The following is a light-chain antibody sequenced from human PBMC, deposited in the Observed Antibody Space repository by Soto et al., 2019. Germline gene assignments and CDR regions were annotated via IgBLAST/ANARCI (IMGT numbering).Light chain of an antibody. Sequence: QTVVTQEPSLSVSPGGAVTLTCGLSSGSVSPSFYPTWCQQTPGQPPRTLIYGTNTRSSGVPDRFSASIFGNKAALTITGAQADDECDYYCVLYMGNGISLFGGGTKVTVL. J-gene: IGLJ3*02. CDR2: GTN. CDR3: VLYMGNGISL. V-gene: IGLV8-61*01. CDR1: SGSVSPSFY.